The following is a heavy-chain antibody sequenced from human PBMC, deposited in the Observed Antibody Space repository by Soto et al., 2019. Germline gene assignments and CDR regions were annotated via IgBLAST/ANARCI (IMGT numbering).Heavy chain of an antibody. CDR3: TSPGPWETMIVVGVVTQTDY. Sequence: GGSLRLSCAASGFTFSGSAMHWVRQASGKGLEWVGRIRSKANSYATAYAASVKGRFTISRDDSKNTAYLQMNSLKTEDTAVYYCTSPGPWETMIVVGVVTQTDYWGQGTRVTVAS. D-gene: IGHD3-22*01. J-gene: IGHJ4*02. CDR1: GFTFSGSA. CDR2: IRSKANSYAT. V-gene: IGHV3-73*01.